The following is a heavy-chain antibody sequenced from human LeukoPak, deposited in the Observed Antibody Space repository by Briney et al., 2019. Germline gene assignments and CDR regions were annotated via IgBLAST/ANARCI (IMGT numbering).Heavy chain of an antibody. CDR1: GGSFSGYY. V-gene: IGHV4-34*01. Sequence: SETLSLTCAVYGGSFSGYYWSWIRQPPGKGLEWIGEINHSGSTNYNPSLKSRVTISVDTSKNQFSLKLNSVTAADTAMYYCATAAPSSSRYYWFDPWGQGTLVTVSS. CDR2: INHSGST. D-gene: IGHD6-13*01. J-gene: IGHJ5*02. CDR3: ATAAPSSSRYYWFDP.